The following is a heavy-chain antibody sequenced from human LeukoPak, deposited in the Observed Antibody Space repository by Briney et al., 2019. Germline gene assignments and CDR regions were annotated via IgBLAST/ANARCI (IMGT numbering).Heavy chain of an antibody. Sequence: GGSLRLSCAASGFTLSSYAMSWVRQAPGKGLEWVSAIIGSGGRTYYADSVKGRFTVSRDSSKNTLYLQMNSLRAEDTAVYYCAKHSTYSSGWNFDYWGQGTLVTV. CDR1: GFTLSSYA. D-gene: IGHD6-19*01. CDR3: AKHSTYSSGWNFDY. V-gene: IGHV3-23*01. J-gene: IGHJ4*02. CDR2: IIGSGGRT.